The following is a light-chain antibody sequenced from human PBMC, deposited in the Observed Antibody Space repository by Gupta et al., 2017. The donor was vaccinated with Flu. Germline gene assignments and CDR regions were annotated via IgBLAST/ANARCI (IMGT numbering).Light chain of an antibody. CDR2: GAS. CDR3: QQYGSSLFT. V-gene: IGKV3-20*01. Sequence: EIVLTQSPGTLSLSPGERATLSCRASQSVSSSYLAWYQQKPGQAPRLLIYGASSRATGIPDFTLTISRLEPEDFAVYYCQQYGSSLFTFGPGTKVDIK. J-gene: IGKJ3*01. CDR1: QSVSSSY.